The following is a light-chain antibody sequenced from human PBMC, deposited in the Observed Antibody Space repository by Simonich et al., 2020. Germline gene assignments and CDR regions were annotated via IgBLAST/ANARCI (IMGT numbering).Light chain of an antibody. V-gene: IGLV2-14*01. CDR1: SRDVGGYNY. CDR2: DVS. J-gene: IGLJ3*02. CDR3: SSYTSSSTWV. Sequence: QSALTQPASVSGSSGKSITISCTGTSRDVGGYNYVSWYQQHPGKAPKLMIYDVSKRPSGVSNRFSGSKAGNPASLTISGLQAEDEADYYCSSYTSSSTWVFGGGTKLTVL.